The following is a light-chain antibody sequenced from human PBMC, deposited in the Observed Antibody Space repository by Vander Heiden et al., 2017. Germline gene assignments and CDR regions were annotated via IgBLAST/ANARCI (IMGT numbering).Light chain of an antibody. V-gene: IGKV3-20*01. J-gene: IGKJ4*01. CDR3: QQNGGSPALT. CDR1: QSVPNNY. CDR2: DAY. Sequence: EIVLTQSPGTLSLSPGESATLSCRASQSVPNNYLAWYQQKPGQAPRLLIYDAYNRATGIPDRFSGSGSGTDFTLTITRLEAEDFALYYCQQNGGSPALTFGGGTRVQIK.